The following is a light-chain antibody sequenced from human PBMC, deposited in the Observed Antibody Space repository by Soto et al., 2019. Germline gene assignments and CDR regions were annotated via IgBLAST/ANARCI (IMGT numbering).Light chain of an antibody. V-gene: IGLV1-44*01. J-gene: IGLJ1*01. Sequence: QSALTQPPSASGTPGQRVTISCSGTSSNIGGNTVNWYQQLPGTAPKLLTYRNNERPSGVPDRFSGSKSGTSASLVISGLRSEDEADYYCAAWDDSLNGYVFGTGTKVTV. CDR2: RNN. CDR3: AAWDDSLNGYV. CDR1: SSNIGGNT.